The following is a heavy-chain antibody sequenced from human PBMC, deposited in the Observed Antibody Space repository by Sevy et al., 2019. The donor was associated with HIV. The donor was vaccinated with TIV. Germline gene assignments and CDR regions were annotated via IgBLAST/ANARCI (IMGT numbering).Heavy chain of an antibody. CDR2: IYNSGST. V-gene: IGHV4-59*01. CDR1: GDSISNYY. Sequence: SETLSLTCTVSGDSISNYYGSWIRQPPGKGLEWIGYIYNSGSTNYNPSLKSRVTISVDTSKNQFSLKLSSVTAADTAVYYCAGVVVVPAAKYVNFYYMDVWGKGTTVTVSS. D-gene: IGHD2-2*01. J-gene: IGHJ6*03. CDR3: AGVVVVPAAKYVNFYYMDV.